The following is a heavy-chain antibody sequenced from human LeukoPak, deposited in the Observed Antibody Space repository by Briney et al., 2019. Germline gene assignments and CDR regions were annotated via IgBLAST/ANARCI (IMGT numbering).Heavy chain of an antibody. D-gene: IGHD5-24*01. Sequence: ASETLSLTCAVSGYSISSGYYWGWTRQPPGKGLEWIGSIYHSGSTYYNPSLKSRVTISVDTSKNQFSLKLSSVTAADTAVYYCARLSRDGYNKRDLDLWGRGTLVTVSS. V-gene: IGHV4-38-2*01. CDR3: ARLSRDGYNKRDLDL. J-gene: IGHJ2*01. CDR2: IYHSGST. CDR1: GYSISSGYY.